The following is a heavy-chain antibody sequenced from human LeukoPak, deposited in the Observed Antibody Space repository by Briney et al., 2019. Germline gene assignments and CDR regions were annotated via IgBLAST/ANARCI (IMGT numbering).Heavy chain of an antibody. CDR3: TKTTYPVLDYYGMDV. CDR1: GFTFANCA. Sequence: GRSLRLSCTTSGFTFANCAMNWVRQAPGKELEWVGFIRSITYGGTTEYAASVKGRFTVSREGSRSIAYLQMNSLKTEDTAVYYCTKTTYPVLDYYGMDVWGQGTTVTVSS. CDR2: IRSITYGGTT. J-gene: IGHJ6*02. D-gene: IGHD2/OR15-2a*01. V-gene: IGHV3-49*04.